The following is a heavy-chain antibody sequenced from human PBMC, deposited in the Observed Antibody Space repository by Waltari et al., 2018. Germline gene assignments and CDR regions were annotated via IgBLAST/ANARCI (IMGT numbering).Heavy chain of an antibody. CDR3: ARLQRYKNYYYGMDV. CDR1: GYTFTSYA. CDR2: INAGNGNT. V-gene: IGHV1-3*01. D-gene: IGHD1-1*01. J-gene: IGHJ6*02. Sequence: QVQLVQSGAEVKNPGASVKVSCKASGYTFTSYAMHWVRQAPGQRLEWMGWINAGNGNTKYSQKFQGRVTMTRDTSASTAYMELSSLRSEDTAVYYCARLQRYKNYYYGMDVWGQGTTVTVSS.